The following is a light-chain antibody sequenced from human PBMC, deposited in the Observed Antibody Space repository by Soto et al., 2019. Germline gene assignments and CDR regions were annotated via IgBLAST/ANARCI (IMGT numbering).Light chain of an antibody. CDR2: KAS. CDR1: QTISSW. J-gene: IGKJ1*01. Sequence: DIQMTQSPSTLSGSVGDRVTITCRASQTISSWLAWYQQKPGKAPKLLIYKASTLKSGVPSRFSGSGSGTVFTLTISSLQPDDFATYYCEHYNSYSEAFGKGTKVELK. V-gene: IGKV1-5*03. CDR3: EHYNSYSEA.